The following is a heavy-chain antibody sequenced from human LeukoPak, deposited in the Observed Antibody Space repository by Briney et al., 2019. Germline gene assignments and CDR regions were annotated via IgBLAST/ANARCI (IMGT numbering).Heavy chain of an antibody. CDR1: GFTFSSYG. CDR3: TTTYYYDSSPGSFDY. V-gene: IGHV3-15*01. CDR2: LKSKTDGGVT. Sequence: GGSLRLSCAASGFTFSSYGITWVRQAPGKGLEWVGRLKSKTDGGVTDYAAPVKGRFTISRDDSKNTLYLQMNSLKTEDTAVYYCTTTYYYDSSPGSFDYWGQGTLVTVSS. D-gene: IGHD3-22*01. J-gene: IGHJ4*02.